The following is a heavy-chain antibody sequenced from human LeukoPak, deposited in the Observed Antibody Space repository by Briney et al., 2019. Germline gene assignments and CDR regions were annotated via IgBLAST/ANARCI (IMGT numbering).Heavy chain of an antibody. V-gene: IGHV4-34*01. CDR2: ITHSGDS. J-gene: IGHJ4*02. CDR1: GGSFSGYY. D-gene: IGHD3-9*01. CDR3: ARAQIRYFDWLLTGPFDY. Sequence: SETLSLACAVYGGSFSGYYWSWIRQPPGKGLEWIGEITHSGDSKYNPSLKSRVVISVDTSKNQFSLKVTSVTAADTAVYYCARAQIRYFDWLLTGPFDYWGQGTLVTVSS.